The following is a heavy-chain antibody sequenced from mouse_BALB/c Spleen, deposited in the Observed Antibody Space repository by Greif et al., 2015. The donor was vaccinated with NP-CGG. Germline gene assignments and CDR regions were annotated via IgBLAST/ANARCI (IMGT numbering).Heavy chain of an antibody. V-gene: IGHV1-7*01. D-gene: IGHD2-1*01. Sequence: VQLQQSGAELAKPGASVKMSCKASGYTFTSYWMHWVKQRPGQGLEWIGYINPSTGYTEYNQKFKDKATLTADKSSSTAYMQLSSLTSEDSAVDYCARSYGNYAYWGQGTLVTVSA. J-gene: IGHJ3*01. CDR3: ARSYGNYAY. CDR2: INPSTGYT. CDR1: GYTFTSYW.